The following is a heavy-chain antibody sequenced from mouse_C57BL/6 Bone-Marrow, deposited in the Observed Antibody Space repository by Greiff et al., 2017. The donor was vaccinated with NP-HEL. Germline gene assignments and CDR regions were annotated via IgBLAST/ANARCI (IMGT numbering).Heavy chain of an antibody. D-gene: IGHD1-1*01. CDR1: GFTFSSYG. J-gene: IGHJ2*01. CDR2: ISSGGSYT. V-gene: IGHV5-6*01. Sequence: EVQGVESGGDLVKPGGSLKLSCAASGFTFSSYGMSWVRQTPDKRLEWVATISSGGSYTYYPDSVKGRFTISRDNAKNTLYLPMSSLKSEDTDMYYCARHLRFCYGRSYDYWGQGTTLTVSS. CDR3: ARHLRFCYGRSYDY.